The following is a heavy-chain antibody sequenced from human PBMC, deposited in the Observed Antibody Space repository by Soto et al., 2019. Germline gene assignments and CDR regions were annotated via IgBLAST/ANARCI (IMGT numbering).Heavy chain of an antibody. CDR2: IYYSGST. J-gene: IGHJ4*02. CDR1: GGSISSSSYY. V-gene: IGHV4-39*01. Sequence: PSETLSLTCTVSGGSISSSSYYWGWIRQPPGKGLEWIGSIYYSGSTYYNPSLKSRVTISVDTSKNQFSLKLSSVTAADTAVYYCARQGRAVAATGFDYWGQGTLVTVSS. D-gene: IGHD6-19*01. CDR3: ARQGRAVAATGFDY.